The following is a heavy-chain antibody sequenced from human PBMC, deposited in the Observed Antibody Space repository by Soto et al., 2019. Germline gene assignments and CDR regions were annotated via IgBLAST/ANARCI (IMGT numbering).Heavy chain of an antibody. D-gene: IGHD2-21*01. CDR3: ARAQIIVVVPHEASWSHP. J-gene: IGHJ5*02. Sequence: PSETLSLTCAVSGYSSSSGYYWGWIRQPPGKGLEWIGSIYHSGSTYYNPSLKSRVTISVDTSKNQFSLKLSSVTAADTAVYYCARAQIIVVVPHEASWSHPSGQGTFVTLSS. CDR1: GYSSSSGYY. CDR2: IYHSGST. V-gene: IGHV4-38-2*01.